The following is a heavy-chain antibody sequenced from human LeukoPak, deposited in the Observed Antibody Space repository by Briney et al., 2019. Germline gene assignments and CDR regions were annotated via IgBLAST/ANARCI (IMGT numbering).Heavy chain of an antibody. J-gene: IGHJ3*02. Sequence: SETLSLTCTVSGGSISSYYWSWIRQPAGKGLEWIGRIYTSGSTNYNPSLKSRVTMSVDTSKNQFSLKLSSVTAADTAVYYCARDPIVVVITGGAFDIWGQGTMVTVSS. V-gene: IGHV4-4*07. D-gene: IGHD3-22*01. CDR1: GGSISSYY. CDR2: IYTSGST. CDR3: ARDPIVVVITGGAFDI.